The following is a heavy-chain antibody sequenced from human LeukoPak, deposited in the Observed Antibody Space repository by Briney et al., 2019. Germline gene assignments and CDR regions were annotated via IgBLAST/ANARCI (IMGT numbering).Heavy chain of an antibody. CDR2: IYYSGST. Sequence: SETLSLTCTVSGGSISSYYWSWIRQPPGKGLEWIGHIYYSGSTTYNPSLKSRVTISVDTSKIQFSLKLSSVTAADTAVYYCARASYYYESGGYAYFFDYWGQGTLVTVSA. CDR3: ARASYYYESGGYAYFFDY. CDR1: GGSISSYY. J-gene: IGHJ4*02. V-gene: IGHV4-59*01. D-gene: IGHD3-22*01.